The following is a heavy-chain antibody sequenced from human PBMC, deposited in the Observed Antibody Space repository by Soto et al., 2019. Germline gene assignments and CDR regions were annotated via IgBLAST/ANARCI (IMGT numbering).Heavy chain of an antibody. CDR2: INHSGST. D-gene: IGHD3-10*01. V-gene: IGHV4-34*01. CDR1: GGSFSGYY. CDR3: ASARGLLWFGELFPFDP. J-gene: IGHJ5*02. Sequence: SETLSLTCAVYGGSFSGYYWSWIRQPPGKGLEWIGEINHSGSTNYNPSLKSRVTISVDTSKNQFSLKLSSVTAADTAVYYCASARGLLWFGELFPFDPWGQGTLVTVSS.